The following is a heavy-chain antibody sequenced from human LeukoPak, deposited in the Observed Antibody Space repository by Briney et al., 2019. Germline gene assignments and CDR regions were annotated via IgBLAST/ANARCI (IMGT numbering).Heavy chain of an antibody. D-gene: IGHD3-3*01. CDR2: INAGNGNT. J-gene: IGHJ4*02. Sequence: ASVKVSCKASGYTFTSYAMHWVRQAPGQRLEWMGWINAGNGNTKYSQKFQGRVTITRDTSASTAYMELSSPRSEDTAVYYCARDSNYDFWTSADYWGQGTLVTVSS. CDR3: ARDSNYDFWTSADY. V-gene: IGHV1-3*01. CDR1: GYTFTSYA.